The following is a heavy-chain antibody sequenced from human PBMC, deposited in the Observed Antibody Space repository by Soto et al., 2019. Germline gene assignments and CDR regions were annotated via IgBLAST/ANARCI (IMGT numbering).Heavy chain of an antibody. D-gene: IGHD3-9*01. J-gene: IGHJ4*02. Sequence: QVQLVESGGGGVQPGGSLGLSCAASGFISSGYPMHWVRQAPGKGLGWVAVFSYDGNSQYYAESVRGRFTVSRDNSNNILYVEMNNLRDEDTAMYYCAKETNAYEINFWGQGTLVTVSP. CDR3: AKETNAYEINF. V-gene: IGHV3-30-3*01. CDR2: FSYDGNSQ. CDR1: GFISSGYP.